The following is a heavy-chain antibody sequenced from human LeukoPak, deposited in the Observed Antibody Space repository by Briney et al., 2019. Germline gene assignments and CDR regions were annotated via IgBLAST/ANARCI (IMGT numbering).Heavy chain of an antibody. CDR2: IGAYNGNT. Sequence: ASVKVSCKASGYTFTSYGISWVRQAPGQGLEWMGWIGAYNGNTNYAQKLQGRVTMTTDTSTSTAYMELRSLRSDDTAVYYCARGQLGSYFYYMDVWGKGTTVTVSS. CDR3: ARGQLGSYFYYMDV. CDR1: GYTFTSYG. J-gene: IGHJ6*03. D-gene: IGHD6-6*01. V-gene: IGHV1-18*01.